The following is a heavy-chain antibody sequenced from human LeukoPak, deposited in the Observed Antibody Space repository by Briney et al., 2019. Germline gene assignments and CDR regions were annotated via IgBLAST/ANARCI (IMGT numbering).Heavy chain of an antibody. CDR2: INPNSGGT. CDR1: GYTFTGYY. CDR3: ARDLVAQRYCSSTSCYTIDY. D-gene: IGHD2-2*02. J-gene: IGHJ4*02. V-gene: IGHV1-2*02. Sequence: ASVKVSCKASGYTFTGYYKHWVRQAPGQGLEWMGWINPNSGGTNYAQKFQGRVTMTRDTSISTAYMELSRLRSDDTAVYYCARDLVAQRYCSSTSCYTIDYWGQGTLVTVSS.